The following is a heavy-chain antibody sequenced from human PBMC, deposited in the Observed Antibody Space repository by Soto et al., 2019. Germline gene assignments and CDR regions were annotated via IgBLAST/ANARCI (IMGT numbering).Heavy chain of an antibody. V-gene: IGHV1-69*13. Sequence: ASVKVSFKASGGTFSSYAISWVRQAPGQGLEWMGGIIPIFGTANYAQKFQGRVTITADESTSTAYMELSSLRSEDTAVYYCARASLAAASLFDPWGQGTLVTVSS. CDR1: GGTFSSYA. CDR3: ARASLAAASLFDP. D-gene: IGHD6-13*01. J-gene: IGHJ5*02. CDR2: IIPIFGTA.